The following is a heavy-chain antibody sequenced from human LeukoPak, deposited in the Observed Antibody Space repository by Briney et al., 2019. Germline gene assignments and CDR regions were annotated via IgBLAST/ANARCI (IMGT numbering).Heavy chain of an antibody. CDR1: AFTFSSYW. CDR3: LYGGYFQH. V-gene: IGHV3-74*01. Sequence: GGSLRLSCAASAFTFSSYWMHWVRHVPNQGLMWVSRINSDETISEYVDSVNGRFTISRDNAKNTLYLQMNSLRAEDTAVYFCLYGGYFQHWGQGTLVTVSS. J-gene: IGHJ1*01. D-gene: IGHD5-12*01. CDR2: INSDETIS.